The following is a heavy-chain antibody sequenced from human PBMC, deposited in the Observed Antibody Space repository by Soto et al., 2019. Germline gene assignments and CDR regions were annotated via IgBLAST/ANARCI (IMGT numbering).Heavy chain of an antibody. CDR2: IYYTGIT. CDR3: ATGTSSWFES. D-gene: IGHD1-1*01. CDR1: GGSISRDSYY. V-gene: IGHV4-31*03. J-gene: IGHJ5*01. Sequence: QVQLQESGPGLVKPSQTLSLTCSVSGGSISRDSYYWTWIRQHPGKGLEWIGYIYYTGITHYSPSLMTRVTISVDTSNSQFSLNLNSVTAADTAVYYCATGTSSWFESWGQGTLVTVSS.